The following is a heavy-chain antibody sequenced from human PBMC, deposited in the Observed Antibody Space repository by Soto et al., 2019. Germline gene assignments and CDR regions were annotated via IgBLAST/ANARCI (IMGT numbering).Heavy chain of an antibody. CDR1: GFTFSNYA. D-gene: IGHD3-3*01. CDR2: IRGGGGSP. J-gene: IGHJ6*02. Sequence: HPGGSLRLSCVASGFTFSNYAMTWVRQAPGKGLEWVSSIRGGGGSPYYANSVKGRFTVSRDNSKSTLYLEMNTLRAGDTAIYYCVKDWSGDKCPCMDVWGQGTTVTVSS. CDR3: VKDWSGDKCPCMDV. V-gene: IGHV3-23*01.